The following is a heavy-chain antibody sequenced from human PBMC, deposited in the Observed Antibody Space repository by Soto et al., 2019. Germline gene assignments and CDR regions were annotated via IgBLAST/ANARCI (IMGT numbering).Heavy chain of an antibody. V-gene: IGHV1-69*13. Sequence: SVKVSCKASGGTFSSYAISWVRQAPGQGLEWMGGIIPIFGTANYAQKFQGRVTITADESTSTAYMELSSLRSEDTAVYYCAREGRDGYIHRYFQHWGQGTLVTV. D-gene: IGHD5-12*01. CDR3: AREGRDGYIHRYFQH. CDR1: GGTFSSYA. J-gene: IGHJ1*01. CDR2: IIPIFGTA.